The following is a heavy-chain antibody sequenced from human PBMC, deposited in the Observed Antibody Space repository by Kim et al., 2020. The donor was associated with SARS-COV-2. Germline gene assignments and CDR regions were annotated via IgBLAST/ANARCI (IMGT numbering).Heavy chain of an antibody. J-gene: IGHJ6*02. CDR3: ARDSYSSSWDYYYYYGMDV. CDR2: IYTSGST. D-gene: IGHD6-13*01. Sequence: SETLSLTCTDSGGSISSYYWSWIRQPAGKGLEWIGRIYTSGSTNYNPSLKSRVTMSVDTSKNQFSLKLSSVTAADTAVYYCARDSYSSSWDYYYYYGMDVWGQGTTVTVSS. V-gene: IGHV4-4*07. CDR1: GGSISSYY.